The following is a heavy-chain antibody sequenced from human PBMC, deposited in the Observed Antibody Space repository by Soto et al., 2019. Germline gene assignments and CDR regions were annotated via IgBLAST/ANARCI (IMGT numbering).Heavy chain of an antibody. CDR3: ARDAYYSDYDFWSGYYNDYYYGMDV. Sequence: GGSLRLSCAASGFTFSSYSMNWVRQAPGKGLEWVSSISSSSSYIYYADSVKGRFTISRDNAKNSLYLQMNSLRAEDTAVYYCARDAYYSDYDFWSGYYNDYYYGMDVWGQGTTVTVSS. CDR2: ISSSSSYI. CDR1: GFTFSSYS. J-gene: IGHJ6*02. V-gene: IGHV3-21*01. D-gene: IGHD3-3*01.